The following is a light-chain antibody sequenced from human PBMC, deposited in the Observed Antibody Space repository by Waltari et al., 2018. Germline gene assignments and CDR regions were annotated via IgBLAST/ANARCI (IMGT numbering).Light chain of an antibody. J-gene: IGLJ1*01. V-gene: IGLV1-40*01. CDR2: DPA. Sequence: SVLTQPPSVSRPPGQRVPIPLTVSSANIGAGFDVHWYQYAPGTPPKLLNYDPANRPSGVPDRFSYSKSGTSASLAIAGLQAEDEAEYYCQSYDGSLSDYVFGTGTKVTVL. CDR3: QSYDGSLSDYV. CDR1: SANIGAGFD.